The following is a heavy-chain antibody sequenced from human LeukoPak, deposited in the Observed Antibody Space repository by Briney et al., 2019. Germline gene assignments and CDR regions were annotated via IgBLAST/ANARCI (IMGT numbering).Heavy chain of an antibody. Sequence: PGRSLRLSCAASGFTFSSYAMHWVRQAPGKGLEWVAVISYDGSNKYYADSVKGRFTISRDNSKNTLYLQMNSLRAEDTAVYYCARDDSDCSGGSCYSGRIDYWGQGTLVTVSS. CDR2: ISYDGSNK. D-gene: IGHD2-15*01. J-gene: IGHJ4*02. CDR3: ARDDSDCSGGSCYSGRIDY. V-gene: IGHV3-30*04. CDR1: GFTFSSYA.